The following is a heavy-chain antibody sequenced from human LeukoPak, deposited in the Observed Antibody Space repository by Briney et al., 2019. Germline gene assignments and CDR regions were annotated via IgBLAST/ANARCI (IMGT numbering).Heavy chain of an antibody. CDR3: AKIWGFSYYNILTGYGGGDAFDI. CDR1: GFTFSSYA. D-gene: IGHD3-9*01. Sequence: GGSLRLSCAASGFTFSSYAMSWVRQAPGKGLEWVSAISGSGGSTYYADSVKGRFTISRDNSKNTLYLQMNSLRAEDTAVYYCAKIWGFSYYNILTGYGGGDAFDIWGQGTMVTVSS. J-gene: IGHJ3*02. V-gene: IGHV3-23*01. CDR2: ISGSGGST.